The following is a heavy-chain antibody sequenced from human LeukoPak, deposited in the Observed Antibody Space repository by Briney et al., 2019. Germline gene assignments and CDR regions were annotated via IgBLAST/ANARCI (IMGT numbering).Heavy chain of an antibody. CDR2: INPSGGST. CDR3: ASFDDYGGDFDY. J-gene: IGHJ4*02. V-gene: IGHV1-46*01. CDR1: GGTFTSYY. D-gene: IGHD4-23*01. Sequence: ASVKVSCKASGGTFTSYYMHWVRQAPGQGLEWMGIINPSGGSTSYAQKFQGRVTMTRDMSTSTVYMELSSLRSEDTAVYYCASFDDYGGDFDYWGQGTLVTVSS.